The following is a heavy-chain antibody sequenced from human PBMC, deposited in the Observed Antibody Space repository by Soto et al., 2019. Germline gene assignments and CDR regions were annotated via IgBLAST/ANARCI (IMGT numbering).Heavy chain of an antibody. J-gene: IGHJ4*02. CDR2: VSADGGST. Sequence: EVQLLESGGGLVQPGGSLRLSCVASGFTFSSYAMTWVRQAPGKGLEWVSGVSADGGSTYYADSVKGRFTISRDNSKNTLYLQVNSPRAADTAVYYCANVAGTTRPHEDYWGQGTLVTVSS. CDR3: ANVAGTTRPHEDY. V-gene: IGHV3-23*01. D-gene: IGHD1-7*01. CDR1: GFTFSSYA.